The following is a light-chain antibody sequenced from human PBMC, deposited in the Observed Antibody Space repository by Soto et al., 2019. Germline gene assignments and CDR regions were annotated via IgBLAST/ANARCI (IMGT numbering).Light chain of an antibody. CDR1: NSNIGNDY. V-gene: IGLV1-51*01. Sequence: QSVLTQPPSVSAAPGQKVTISCSGSNSNIGNDYVSWYQQLPGTAPKVLIYDNNKRPSGIPDRFSGSKSGTSATLGITGLQTGDEADYYCGTWDSSLSAWVFGGGTKLTVL. J-gene: IGLJ3*02. CDR3: GTWDSSLSAWV. CDR2: DNN.